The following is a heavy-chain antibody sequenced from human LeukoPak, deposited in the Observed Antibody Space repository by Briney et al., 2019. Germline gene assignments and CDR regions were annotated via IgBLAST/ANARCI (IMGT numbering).Heavy chain of an antibody. CDR1: GFTFSSYA. J-gene: IGHJ4*02. D-gene: IGHD4-17*01. CDR2: VSSSGSCK. Sequence: GGSLRLSCSASGFTFSSYAMHWVRQAPGKGLEWVSSVSSSGSCKYYAVSVKGRFTVSRDNAENSLSLQVNSLGAEDTAVYYCARGVGDYGAYYFDHWGPGTLVTVSS. CDR3: ARGVGDYGAYYFDH. V-gene: IGHV3-21*01.